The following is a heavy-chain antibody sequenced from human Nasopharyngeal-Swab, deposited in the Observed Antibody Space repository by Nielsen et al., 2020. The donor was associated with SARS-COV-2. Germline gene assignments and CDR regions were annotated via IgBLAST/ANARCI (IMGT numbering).Heavy chain of an antibody. J-gene: IGHJ4*02. CDR1: GGSFSGYY. Sequence: SETLSLTCAVYGGSFSGYYWSWIRQPPGKGLEWIGEINHSGSTNYNPSLKSRVTISVDTSKNQFSLKLSSVTAADTAVYYCARGLYGSGSYYSPFDCWGQGTLVTVSS. CDR2: INHSGST. CDR3: ARGLYGSGSYYSPFDC. D-gene: IGHD3-10*01. V-gene: IGHV4-34*01.